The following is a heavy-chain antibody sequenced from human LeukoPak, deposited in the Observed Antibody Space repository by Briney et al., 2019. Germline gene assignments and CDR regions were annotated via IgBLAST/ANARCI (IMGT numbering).Heavy chain of an antibody. D-gene: IGHD3-22*01. CDR3: AKDGVLYYYDSSDYDYEYYYYYMDV. Sequence: PGGSLRLSCAASGFTFSSYAMSWVRQAPGKGLEWVSAITSSGDITYYADSVKGRFTISRDNSKNTLYLQMNSLRAEDTAVYYCAKDGVLYYYDSSDYDYEYYYYYMDVWGKGTTVTVSS. CDR1: GFTFSSYA. V-gene: IGHV3-23*01. J-gene: IGHJ6*03. CDR2: ITSSGDIT.